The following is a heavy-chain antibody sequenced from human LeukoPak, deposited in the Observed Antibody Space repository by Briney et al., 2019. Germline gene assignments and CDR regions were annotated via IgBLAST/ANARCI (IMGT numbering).Heavy chain of an antibody. V-gene: IGHV3-7*01. D-gene: IGHD6-13*01. J-gene: IGHJ4*02. CDR1: GFSVSGYW. CDR3: AREWQGGIAAAGTRIEGDY. Sequence: GGSLRLSCAVSGFSVSGYWMTWVRQAPGKGLEWVANIKQDGSEKNYVDSVKGPFTISRDNAENSLFLQMNRLRVEDTAVYYCAREWQGGIAAAGTRIEGDYWGQGTLVAVSS. CDR2: IKQDGSEK.